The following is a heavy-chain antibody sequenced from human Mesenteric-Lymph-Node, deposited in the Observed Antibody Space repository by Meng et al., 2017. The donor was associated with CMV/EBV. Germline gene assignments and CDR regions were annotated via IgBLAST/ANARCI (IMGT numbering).Heavy chain of an antibody. V-gene: IGHV1-2*02. J-gene: IGHJ3*02. CDR3: ARSCSTSCYDAFDI. CDR2: INPNSGGT. D-gene: IGHD2-2*01. CDR1: GYTFTGYY. Sequence: ASVKVSCKASGYTFTGYYMHWVRQAPGQGLEWMGWINPNSGGTNYAQKFQGRVTMTRDTSISTAYMELSRLRSDDTAVYYCARSCSTSCYDAFDIWGQGTMVTVSS.